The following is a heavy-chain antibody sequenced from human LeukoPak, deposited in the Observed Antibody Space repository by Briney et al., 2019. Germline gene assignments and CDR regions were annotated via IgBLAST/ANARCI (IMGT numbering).Heavy chain of an antibody. CDR1: GYTLTDYY. D-gene: IGHD2-15*01. V-gene: IGHV1-18*04. J-gene: IGHJ6*02. CDR3: ARELAASSWYGMDV. CDR2: ISAYNGNT. Sequence: ASVKVSCKASGYTLTDYYMHWVRQAPGQGLEWMGWISAYNGNTNYAQKLQGRVTMTTDTSTSTAYMELRSLRSDDTAVYYCARELAASSWYGMDVWGQGTTVTVSS.